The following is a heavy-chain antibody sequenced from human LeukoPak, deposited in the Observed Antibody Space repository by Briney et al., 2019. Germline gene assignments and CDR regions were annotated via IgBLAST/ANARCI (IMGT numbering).Heavy chain of an antibody. CDR2: IYSGGST. Sequence: SGGSLRLSCAASGFTVSSNYMSWVRQAPGKGLEWVSVIYSGGSTYYADSVKGRFTISRDNSKNTLYLQMNGLRAEDTAVYYCARGYYDSSGYYGFDYWGQGTLVTVSS. D-gene: IGHD3-22*01. J-gene: IGHJ4*02. CDR3: ARGYYDSSGYYGFDY. V-gene: IGHV3-66*02. CDR1: GFTVSSNY.